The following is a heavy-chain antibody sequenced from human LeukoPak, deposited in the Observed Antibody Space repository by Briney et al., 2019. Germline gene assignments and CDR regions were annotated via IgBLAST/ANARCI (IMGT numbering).Heavy chain of an antibody. CDR1: GGSISSYY. J-gene: IGHJ4*02. V-gene: IGHV4-59*01. Sequence: PSETLSLTFTVSGGSISSYYWSWIRQPPGKGLEWIGYIYYSGSINYNPSLKSRVTISVDTSKNQFSLKLSSVTAADTAVYYCARDGTAMDYFDYWGQGTLVTVSS. CDR3: ARDGTAMDYFDY. CDR2: IYYSGSI. D-gene: IGHD5-18*01.